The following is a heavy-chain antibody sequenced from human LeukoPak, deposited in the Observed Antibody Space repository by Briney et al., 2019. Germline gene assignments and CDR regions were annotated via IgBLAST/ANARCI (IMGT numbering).Heavy chain of an antibody. CDR1: GFTFDDYA. CDR2: IRCKTYGRTN. V-gene: IGHV3-49*04. Sequence: GRSLRLSCTASGFTFDDYAMTWVRQAPGKGLEWIGFIRCKTYGRTNEYAASVKGRFPISRDDTKNIAYLQMNSLKTEDTAMYYCPRAHCSGGTCYGNDAFDIWGQGTMVTVSS. CDR3: PRAHCSGGTCYGNDAFDI. J-gene: IGHJ3*02. D-gene: IGHD2-15*01.